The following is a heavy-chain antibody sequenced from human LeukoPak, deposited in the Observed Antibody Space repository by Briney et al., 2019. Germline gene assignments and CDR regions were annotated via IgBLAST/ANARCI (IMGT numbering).Heavy chain of an antibody. Sequence: SGTLSLTCAVSGGSISSSNWGRWVRQPAGRGLEWIGRIYTSGSTNYNPSLKSRVTMSVDTSKNQFSLKLSSVTAADTAVYYCARDRSAYDYDKRWFYYYMDVWGKGTTVTISS. CDR3: ARDRSAYDYDKRWFYYYMDV. J-gene: IGHJ6*03. V-gene: IGHV4-4*07. D-gene: IGHD5-12*01. CDR1: GGSISSSNW. CDR2: IYTSGST.